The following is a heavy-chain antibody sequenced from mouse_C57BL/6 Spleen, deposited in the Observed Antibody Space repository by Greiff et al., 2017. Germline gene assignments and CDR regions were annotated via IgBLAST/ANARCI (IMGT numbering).Heavy chain of an antibody. CDR1: GYAFSSYW. V-gene: IGHV1-80*01. Sequence: VKLQQSGAELVKPGASVKISCKASGYAFSSYWMNWVKQRPGKGLEWIGQIYPGDGDTNYNGKFKGKATLTADKSSSTAYMQLSSLTSEDSAVYFCARADYYGSRGAMDYWGQGTSVTVSS. CDR2: IYPGDGDT. J-gene: IGHJ4*01. CDR3: ARADYYGSRGAMDY. D-gene: IGHD1-1*01.